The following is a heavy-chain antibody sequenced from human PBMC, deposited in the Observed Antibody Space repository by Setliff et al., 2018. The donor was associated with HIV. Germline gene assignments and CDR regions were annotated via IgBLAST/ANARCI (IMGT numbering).Heavy chain of an antibody. V-gene: IGHV1-3*01. CDR3: ARSRYQLLYDMDV. CDR1: GYNFNRYG. J-gene: IGHJ6*03. CDR2: INLENFYT. Sequence: ASVKVSCKASGYNFNRYGIHWVRQAPGQRPEWMGWINLENFYTKYSQRFQGRVTLTRNTSISTAYMELSSLTSEDTAVYFCARSRYQLLYDMDVWGKGTTVTVSS. D-gene: IGHD2-2*02.